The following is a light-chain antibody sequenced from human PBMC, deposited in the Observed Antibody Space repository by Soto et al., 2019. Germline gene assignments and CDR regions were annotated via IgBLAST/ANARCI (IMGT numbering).Light chain of an antibody. Sequence: ILLTQSPGTLSLSTGERATLSCRASQSVSSSYLAWYQQKPGQAPRLLIYGASSRATGIPDRFSGSGSGTDFTLTISRLEPEDFAVYYCQQYGSSPFTFGQGTRLEI. J-gene: IGKJ5*01. CDR2: GAS. CDR1: QSVSSSY. CDR3: QQYGSSPFT. V-gene: IGKV3-20*01.